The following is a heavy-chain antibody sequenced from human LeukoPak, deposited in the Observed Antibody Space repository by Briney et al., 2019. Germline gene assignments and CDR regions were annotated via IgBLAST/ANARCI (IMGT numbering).Heavy chain of an antibody. D-gene: IGHD3-10*01. J-gene: IGHJ4*02. CDR1: GFTFSSYA. CDR3: ARDSGDY. V-gene: IGHV3-64*01. CDR2: ISSNGGST. Sequence: GGSLRLSCAASGFTFSSYAMHWVRQAPGKGLEYVSAISSNGGSTYYANSVKGRFTISRDNSKNTLYLQMGSLRAEDMAVYYCARDSGDYWGQGTLVTVSS.